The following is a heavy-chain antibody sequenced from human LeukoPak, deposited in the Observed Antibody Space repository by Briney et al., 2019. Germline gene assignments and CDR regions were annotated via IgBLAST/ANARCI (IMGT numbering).Heavy chain of an antibody. D-gene: IGHD3-10*01. CDR1: GGSISSYY. CDR3: ARDLYYYGSGSYVGLDY. CDR2: IYTSGST. Sequence: PSETLSLTCTVSGGSISSYYWSWIRQPAGKGLEWIGRIYTSGSTNYNPSLKSRVTISVDTSKNQFSLKLSSVTAADTAVYYCARDLYYYGSGSYVGLDYWGQGTLVTVSS. J-gene: IGHJ4*02. V-gene: IGHV4-4*07.